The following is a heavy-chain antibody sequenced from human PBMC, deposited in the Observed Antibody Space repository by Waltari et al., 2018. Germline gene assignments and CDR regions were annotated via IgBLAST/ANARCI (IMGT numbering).Heavy chain of an antibody. Sequence: WRWIRPCRGEGLEWIGQVLGSGRTNYNPPFASLVTTSPDTFTHQFAPKLTSATAADTALYYCARDRGRVLSLDAWGQGLLVTVSP. V-gene: IGHV4-34*12. CDR3: ARDRGRVLSLDA. J-gene: IGHJ5*02. D-gene: IGHD2-15*01. CDR2: VLGSGRT.